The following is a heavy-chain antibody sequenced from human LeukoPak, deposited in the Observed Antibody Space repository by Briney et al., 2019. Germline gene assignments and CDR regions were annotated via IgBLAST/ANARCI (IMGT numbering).Heavy chain of an antibody. CDR1: GGSISSYY. D-gene: IGHD3-10*01. CDR2: IYYSGST. CDR3: ARPGQGYYGSGSYLDY. V-gene: IGHV4-59*12. J-gene: IGHJ4*02. Sequence: SETLSLTCTVSGGSISSYYWSWIRQPPGKGLEWIGYIYYSGSTNYNPSLKSRVTISADTSKNQFSLKLSSVTAADTAVYYCARPGQGYYGSGSYLDYWGQGTLVTVSS.